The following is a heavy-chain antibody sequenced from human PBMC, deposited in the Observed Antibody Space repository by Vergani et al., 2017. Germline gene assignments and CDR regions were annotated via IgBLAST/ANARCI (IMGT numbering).Heavy chain of an antibody. J-gene: IGHJ4*02. CDR3: ARHVTQDYYNDSDYFDY. CDR2: MDYKGRA. CDR1: GGSFFNSRYY. Sequence: QLQLQESGPGLVKPSGTLSLTCRVTGGSFFNSRYYWGWIRQPPGKGLEWIGSMDYKGRAYYTPSLRRRVAISIDTSKMQFSLKLYSLTAADTAIYYCARHVTQDYYNDSDYFDYWGLGTLVTVSS. V-gene: IGHV4-39*01. D-gene: IGHD3-22*01.